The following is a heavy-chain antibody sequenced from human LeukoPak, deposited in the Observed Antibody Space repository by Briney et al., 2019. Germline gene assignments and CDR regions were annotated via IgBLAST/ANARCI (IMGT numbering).Heavy chain of an antibody. CDR2: IYYSGST. CDR1: GGSISSYY. V-gene: IGHV4-59*01. CDR3: ARRGLDSSGWYFDY. J-gene: IGHJ4*02. Sequence: SETLSLTCTVSGGSISSYYWSWIRQPPGKGLEWIGYIYYSGSTNYNPSLKSRVTISVDTSKNQFSLKLSSVTAADTAVYYCARRGLDSSGWYFDYWGQGALVTVSS. D-gene: IGHD6-19*01.